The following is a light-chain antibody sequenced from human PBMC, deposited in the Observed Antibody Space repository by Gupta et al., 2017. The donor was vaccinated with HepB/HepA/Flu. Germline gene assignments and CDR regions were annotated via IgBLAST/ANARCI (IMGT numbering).Light chain of an antibody. J-gene: IGKJ1*01. CDR2: AAS. CDR1: QSISTY. V-gene: IGKV1-39*01. Sequence: DIQMTQSPSSRSASVGDSVTITCRASQSISTYLNWYQQKPGQAPTFLIYAASSLQSEVPSRFSGSGSGTAFTLTISSLQPEDFATYDCQHSYSTPLTLGQGTKVEVK. CDR3: QHSYSTPLT.